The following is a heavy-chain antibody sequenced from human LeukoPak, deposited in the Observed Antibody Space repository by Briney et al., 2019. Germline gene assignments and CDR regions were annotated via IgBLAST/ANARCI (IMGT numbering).Heavy chain of an antibody. Sequence: GGSLRLSCTASEFSFSTYWMTWVRQAPGEGLEWVSVIYTDGSTYYADSVKGRFTISRDNSKNTLFLQMNSLRPEDTAVYYCARLPAYWGQGTLVTVSS. V-gene: IGHV3-66*02. J-gene: IGHJ4*02. CDR3: ARLPAY. CDR2: IYTDGST. CDR1: EFSFSTYW.